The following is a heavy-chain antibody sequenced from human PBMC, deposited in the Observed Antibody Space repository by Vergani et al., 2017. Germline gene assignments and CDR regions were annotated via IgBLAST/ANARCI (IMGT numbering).Heavy chain of an antibody. V-gene: IGHV3-21*01. J-gene: IGHJ4*02. CDR2: ISSSSSYI. CDR3: ARAAYFYDSSVYYSVIDY. CDR1: GFSFNSYW. D-gene: IGHD3-22*01. Sequence: DVHLAESGGGFFQPGGSLRLSCSASGFSFNSYWMHWVRQAPGKGLEWVSSISSSSSYIHYSDSLKGRFTISRDNAKSSLYLQMNSLRAEDTAVYYCARAAYFYDSSVYYSVIDYWGQGTLVTVSS.